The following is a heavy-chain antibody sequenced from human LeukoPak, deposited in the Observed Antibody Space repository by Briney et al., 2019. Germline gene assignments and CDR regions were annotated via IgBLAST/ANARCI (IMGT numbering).Heavy chain of an antibody. CDR2: IYPGDSDT. CDR1: GYRFTSYW. CDR3: ARQGVGYYYYMDV. Sequence: GESLEISGKGSGYRFTSYWIGWVRQMPGKDLDWMGIIYPGDSDTRYSPSFQGQVTISADKYISTAHLQWSSLKASDTAMYYCARQGVGYYYYMDVWGKGTTVTVS. J-gene: IGHJ6*03. D-gene: IGHD2-2*01. V-gene: IGHV5-51*01.